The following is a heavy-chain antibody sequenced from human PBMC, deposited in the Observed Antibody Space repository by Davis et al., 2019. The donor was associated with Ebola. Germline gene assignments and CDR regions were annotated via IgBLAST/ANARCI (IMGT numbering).Heavy chain of an antibody. CDR1: GGSISSYY. CDR3: ARENYDFWSGYYTGIWFDP. CDR2: IYYSGST. D-gene: IGHD3-3*01. Sequence: SETLSLTCTVSGGSISSYYWSWIRQPPGKGLEWIGYIYYSGSTNYNPSLKSRVTISVDTSKNQFSLKLSSVTAADTAVYYCARENYDFWSGYYTGIWFDPWGQGTLDTVSS. V-gene: IGHV4-59*01. J-gene: IGHJ5*02.